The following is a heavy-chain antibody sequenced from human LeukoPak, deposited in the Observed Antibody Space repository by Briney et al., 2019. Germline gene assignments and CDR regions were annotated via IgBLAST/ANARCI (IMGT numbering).Heavy chain of an antibody. J-gene: IGHJ4*02. Sequence: GGSLRLSCAASGFTVSSNYMSWVRQAPGKGLEWVSVIYSGGSTYYADSVKGRFTISRDNSKNTLYLQMNSLRAEDTAVYYCAREGTTGATTNFDYWGQGTLVTVSS. V-gene: IGHV3-53*01. CDR1: GFTVSSNY. D-gene: IGHD1-26*01. CDR2: IYSGGST. CDR3: AREGTTGATTNFDY.